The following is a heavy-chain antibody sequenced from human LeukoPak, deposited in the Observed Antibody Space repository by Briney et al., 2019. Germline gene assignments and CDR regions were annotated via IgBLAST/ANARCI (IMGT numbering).Heavy chain of an antibody. J-gene: IGHJ4*02. CDR2: IKQDGSEK. V-gene: IGHV3-7*01. CDR3: AREAGKDYYDSNGCIDY. Sequence: GGSLRLSCAASGFTFSSYWMSWVRQAPGKGLEWVANIKQDGSEKYYVDSVKGRFTISRDNAKKSLYLQMNSLRVEDTAVYYCAREAGKDYYDSNGCIDYWGQGTLVTVSS. CDR1: GFTFSSYW. D-gene: IGHD3-22*01.